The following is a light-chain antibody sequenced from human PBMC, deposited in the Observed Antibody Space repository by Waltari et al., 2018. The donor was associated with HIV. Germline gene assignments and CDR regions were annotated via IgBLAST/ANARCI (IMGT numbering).Light chain of an antibody. J-gene: IGLJ1*01. CDR2: EVT. V-gene: IGLV2-14*01. CDR3: SSYTTSASLV. Sequence: QSALTQPASVSGSPGQSITISCSGPSSDLIHYKYLSWYQQFPGKAPKLIIYEVTNRPSGVSNRFSGSQSGNTASLTISGLQAEDEGDYYCSSYTTSASLVFGPGTRVTVL. CDR1: SSDLIHYKY.